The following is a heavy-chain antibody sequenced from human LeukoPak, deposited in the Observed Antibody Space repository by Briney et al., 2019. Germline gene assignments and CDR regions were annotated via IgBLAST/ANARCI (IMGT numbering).Heavy chain of an antibody. D-gene: IGHD1-26*01. CDR3: AKAGGKATNDAFDI. Sequence: GGSLRLSCAASGFTFDDYAMHWVRQAPGKGLEWVSGISWNSGSIGYADSVKGRFTISRDNAKNSLYLQMNSLRSEDTALYYCAKAGGKATNDAFDIWGQGTLVTVSS. V-gene: IGHV3-9*01. J-gene: IGHJ3*02. CDR1: GFTFDDYA. CDR2: ISWNSGSI.